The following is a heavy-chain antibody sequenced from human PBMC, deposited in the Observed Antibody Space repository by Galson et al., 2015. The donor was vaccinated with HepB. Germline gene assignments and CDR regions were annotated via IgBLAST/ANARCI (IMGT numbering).Heavy chain of an antibody. CDR2: ISFDGGNN. CDR3: ARGEATVPFDF. J-gene: IGHJ4*02. Sequence: SLRLSCAASGFTFSTYTMHWVRQAPGKGLGWVAVISFDGGNNYYADSVKGRFTVSRDNSKNTLYLQMNSLRVEDTAVYYCARGEATVPFDFWGQGTLVTVSS. D-gene: IGHD4-11*01. V-gene: IGHV3-30-3*01. CDR1: GFTFSTYT.